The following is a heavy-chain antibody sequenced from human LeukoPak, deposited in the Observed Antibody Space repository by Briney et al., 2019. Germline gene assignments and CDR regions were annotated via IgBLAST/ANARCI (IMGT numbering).Heavy chain of an antibody. Sequence: PSETLSLTCLVSGGSFSSPDSYWSWVRQPPGKGLEWIGNVYYIGTTSYNSSLKSRVTISVDTSKNQFSLEVTSVTAADTAVYYCARAPSGYSYGYLDYWGQGTLVTVSS. CDR2: VYYIGTT. D-gene: IGHD5-18*01. V-gene: IGHV4-61*08. J-gene: IGHJ4*02. CDR3: ARAPSGYSYGYLDY. CDR1: GGSFSSPDSY.